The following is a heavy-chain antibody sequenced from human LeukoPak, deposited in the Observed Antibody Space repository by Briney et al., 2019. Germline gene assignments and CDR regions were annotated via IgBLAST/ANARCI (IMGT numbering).Heavy chain of an antibody. CDR2: ISSRSSYI. CDR1: GFTFSTYT. D-gene: IGHD5-24*01. CDR3: ATNDPRGGYNFDY. Sequence: GGSLRLSCAASGFTFSTYTMNWVRQAPGKGLEWVSSISSRSSYIYYADSVKGRFTISRDNAKNSLYLQMNSLRAEDTAVYYCATNDPRGGYNFDYWGQGTLVTVSS. J-gene: IGHJ4*02. V-gene: IGHV3-21*04.